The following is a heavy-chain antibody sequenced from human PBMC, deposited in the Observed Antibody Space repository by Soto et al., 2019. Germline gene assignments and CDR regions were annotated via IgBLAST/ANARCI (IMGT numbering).Heavy chain of an antibody. Sequence: ESLKISCQPSGYDFTTYWIGWVRQMPGKGLEWMGIIYPGDSDTKYSPSVQGQVTISHDKSISTAYLHWSSLKASDTAMYYCARRIAHMGSSSIRRDTPWIDSWGQAPL. CDR3: ARRIAHMGSSSIRRDTPWIDS. D-gene: IGHD2-15*01. CDR2: IYPGDSDT. V-gene: IGHV5-51*01. J-gene: IGHJ5*01. CDR1: GYDFTTYW.